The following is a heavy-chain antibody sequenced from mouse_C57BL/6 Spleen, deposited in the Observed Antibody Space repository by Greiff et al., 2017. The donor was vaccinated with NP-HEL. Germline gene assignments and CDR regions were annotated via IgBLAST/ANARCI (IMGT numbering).Heavy chain of an antibody. CDR3: ARGGYGKGFDY. V-gene: IGHV1-69*01. D-gene: IGHD2-1*01. Sequence: QVQLQQSGAELVMPGASVKLSCKASGYTFTSYWMHWVKQRPGQGLEWIGEIDPSDSYTNYNQKFKGKSTLTVDKSSSTAYMQLSSLTSEDSAVYYCARGGYGKGFDYWGQGTTLTVSS. CDR1: GYTFTSYW. CDR2: IDPSDSYT. J-gene: IGHJ2*01.